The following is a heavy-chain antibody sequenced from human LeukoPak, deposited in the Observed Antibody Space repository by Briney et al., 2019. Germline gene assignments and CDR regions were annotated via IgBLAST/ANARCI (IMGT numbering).Heavy chain of an antibody. CDR1: GFTFSNYG. CDR2: ISYDGVNK. CDR3: AKLRELVTYYYYYGLDV. D-gene: IGHD1-1*01. J-gene: IGHJ6*02. Sequence: GGSLRLSCVASGFTFSNYGMHWVRQAPGKGLEWVALISYDGVNKYYADSVKGRFTISRDNSKNTLYLRMNSLRVEDTALYYCAKLRELVTYYYYYGLDVWGQGTTVTVSS. V-gene: IGHV3-30*18.